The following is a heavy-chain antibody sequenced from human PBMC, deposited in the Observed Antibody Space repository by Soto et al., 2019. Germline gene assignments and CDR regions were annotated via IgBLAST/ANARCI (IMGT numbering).Heavy chain of an antibody. CDR3: ARGQGYYYDSSASNWFHP. V-gene: IGHV4-30-4*01. CDR2: IYSSGTT. J-gene: IGHJ5*02. D-gene: IGHD3-22*01. Sequence: SETLSLTCTVSGGSISNGDYYWSWIRQPPGKGLEWIGYIYSSGTTYYNPSLKSRLTISVDTSKNQFSLKLSSVTAADTAVYYCARGQGYYYDSSASNWFHPWGQGTLVTVSS. CDR1: GGSISNGDYY.